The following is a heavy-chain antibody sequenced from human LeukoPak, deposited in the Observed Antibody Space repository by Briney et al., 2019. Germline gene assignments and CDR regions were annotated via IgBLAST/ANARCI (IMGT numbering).Heavy chain of an antibody. CDR1: GFTFSSYS. CDR3: ARVTQKVTTLSWVARSGNNWFDP. V-gene: IGHV3-74*01. J-gene: IGHJ5*02. Sequence: GGSLRLSCAVSGFTFSSYSMNWVRQAPGKGLVWVSRINGDGSSTTYADSVKGRFTISRDNAKNTLYLQMNSLRAEDTAVYYCARVTQKVTTLSWVARSGNNWFDPWGQGTLVIVSS. CDR2: INGDGSST. D-gene: IGHD4-17*01.